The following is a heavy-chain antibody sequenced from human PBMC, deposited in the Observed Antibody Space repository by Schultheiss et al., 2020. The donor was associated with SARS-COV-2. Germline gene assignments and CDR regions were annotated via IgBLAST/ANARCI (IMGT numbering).Heavy chain of an antibody. CDR3: AKDQGSGGYSTSDY. CDR2: INHSGST. CDR1: GGSFSGYY. V-gene: IGHV4-34*01. Sequence: SETLSLTCAVYGGSFSGYYWSWIRQPPGKGLEWIGEINHSGSTNYNPSLKSRVTISVDTSKNQFSLKLSSVTAADTAVYYCAKDQGSGGYSTSDYWGQGTLVTVSS. J-gene: IGHJ4*02. D-gene: IGHD2-15*01.